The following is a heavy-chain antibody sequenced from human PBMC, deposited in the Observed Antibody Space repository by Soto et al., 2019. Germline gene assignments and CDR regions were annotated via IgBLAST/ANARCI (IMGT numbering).Heavy chain of an antibody. J-gene: IGHJ5*02. CDR2: ISWNSGSI. V-gene: IGHV3-9*01. D-gene: IGHD3-10*01. CDR1: GFTFDDYA. CDR3: EKGTYYGSGSGLDP. Sequence: EVQLVESGGGLVQPGRSLRLSCAASGFTFDDYAMHWVRQAPGKGLEWVSGISWNSGSIGYADSVKGRFTISRDNHKNSQYLQKNSLRAEDTALYYCEKGTYYGSGSGLDPWGQGNLVTVSS.